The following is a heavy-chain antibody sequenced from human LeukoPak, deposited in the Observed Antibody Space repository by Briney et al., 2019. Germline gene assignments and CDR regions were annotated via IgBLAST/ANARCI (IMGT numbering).Heavy chain of an antibody. Sequence: SVKVSCKASGGTFSSYAISWVRQAPGQGLEWMGGIIPIFGTANYAQKFQGRVTITTDESMSTAYMELSSLRSEDTAVYYCARGSQDSSGYYYVGFDYWGQGTLVTVSS. CDR1: GGTFSSYA. V-gene: IGHV1-69*05. CDR2: IIPIFGTA. J-gene: IGHJ4*02. CDR3: ARGSQDSSGYYYVGFDY. D-gene: IGHD3-22*01.